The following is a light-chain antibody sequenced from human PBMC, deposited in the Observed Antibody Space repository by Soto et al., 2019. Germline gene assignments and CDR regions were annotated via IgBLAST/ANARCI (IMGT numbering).Light chain of an antibody. J-gene: IGKJ2*01. Sequence: DIQMTQSPSTMSASVGDRVTITCRASQSISSWLAWYQQKPGKAPKLLIHDASSLESVFPSRFSGSGSGTEFTLTVSSLQPDDFATYYCQQYNSYSGTFGQGTKLEIK. CDR1: QSISSW. CDR2: DAS. V-gene: IGKV1-5*01. CDR3: QQYNSYSGT.